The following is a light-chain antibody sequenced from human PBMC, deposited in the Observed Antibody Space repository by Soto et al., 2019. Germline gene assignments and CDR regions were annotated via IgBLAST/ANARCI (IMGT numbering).Light chain of an antibody. V-gene: IGKV1-5*01. CDR2: DAS. CDR3: QQYNSYSET. J-gene: IGKJ1*01. CDR1: QSISSW. Sequence: DIQMTQSPSTLSASVGDRVTITCRASQSISSWLAWYQQKPGKAPKLLIYDASSLESGVPSRFSGSGSGTEFILTISSLQPDDFATYYCQQYNSYSETFGQGTKVEIK.